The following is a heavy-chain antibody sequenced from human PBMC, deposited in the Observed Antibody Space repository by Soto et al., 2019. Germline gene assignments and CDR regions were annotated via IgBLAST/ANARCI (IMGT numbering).Heavy chain of an antibody. D-gene: IGHD2-15*01. J-gene: IGHJ4*02. CDR2: IDPYDTGI. V-gene: IGHV3-74*01. Sequence: EVQLVESGGGLVQPGGSLRLSCAASGFAFSSEWMHWVRQAPGKGLVWVSRIDPYDTGITYADSGKGRFTISRDNAKNTLYLQMNSLRAEDTAVYYCTSDTFGARDSWGQGTLVTVSS. CDR1: GFAFSSEW. CDR3: TSDTFGARDS.